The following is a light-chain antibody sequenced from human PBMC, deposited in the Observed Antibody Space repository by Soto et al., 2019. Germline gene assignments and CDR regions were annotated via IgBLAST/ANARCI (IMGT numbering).Light chain of an antibody. V-gene: IGKV3-11*01. J-gene: IGKJ2*01. CDR2: EAS. CDR1: QSVSSY. CDR3: QQRSNGPSYT. Sequence: EIVLTQSPATLSLSPGERDTLSCRASQSVSSYLAWYQQKPGQAPRLLIYEASNRATGIPARFSGSVSGTDFTLTISSLEPEDFAVYYCQQRSNGPSYTFGQGTKLEIK.